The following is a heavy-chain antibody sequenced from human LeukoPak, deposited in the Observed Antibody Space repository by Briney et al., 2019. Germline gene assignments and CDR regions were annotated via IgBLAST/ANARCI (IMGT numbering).Heavy chain of an antibody. D-gene: IGHD3-16*02. Sequence: GGSLRLSCAVSGFTVSSNYMSWVRQAPGKGLEWVSVIYSGGSTYYADAVKGRFTISSDNSKNTLYLQMNSLRAEDTAVYYCARGGGYRPFDPWGQGTLVTVSS. CDR2: IYSGGST. CDR3: ARGGGYRPFDP. V-gene: IGHV3-53*01. J-gene: IGHJ5*02. CDR1: GFTVSSNY.